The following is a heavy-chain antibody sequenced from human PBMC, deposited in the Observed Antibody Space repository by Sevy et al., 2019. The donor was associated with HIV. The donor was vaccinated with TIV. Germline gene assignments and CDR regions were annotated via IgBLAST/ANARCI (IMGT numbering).Heavy chain of an antibody. CDR3: ARTPILVIPGATDLYFDN. CDR2: IIPIFGTT. J-gene: IGHJ4*02. D-gene: IGHD2-2*01. CDR1: GGTFSNYA. V-gene: IGHV1-69*13. Sequence: ASVKVSCKASGGTFSNYALSWARQAPGQGLEWMGGIIPIFGTTNFAQTFQGRVTITADEFTSTAYMELSSLRSADTAVYYCARTPILVIPGATDLYFDNWGQGTLVTASS.